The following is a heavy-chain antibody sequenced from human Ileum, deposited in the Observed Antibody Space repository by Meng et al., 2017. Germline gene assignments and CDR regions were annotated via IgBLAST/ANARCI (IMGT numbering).Heavy chain of an antibody. V-gene: IGHV1-69*06. D-gene: IGHD6-13*01. CDR2: IITIFGSA. J-gene: IGHJ4*02. CDR1: GGTFSSFA. Sequence: QVQLVQSGGEVRKPGSSVKVSCKASGGTFSSFAISWVRQAPGQGLEWMGGIITIFGSADYAQKFQGRVTITADKSTSTAYMELSSLRSEDTAVYYCARVAAAGRNWGQGTLVTVSS. CDR3: ARVAAAGRN.